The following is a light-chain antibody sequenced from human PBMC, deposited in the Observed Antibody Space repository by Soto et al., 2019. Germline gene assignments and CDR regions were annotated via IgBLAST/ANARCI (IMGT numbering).Light chain of an antibody. J-gene: IGKJ4*01. CDR2: SAS. V-gene: IGKV1-12*01. CDR3: QQHINWPLT. CDR1: QGVSSW. Sequence: IQMTQSPSSVSASVGDRVTITCRASQGVSSWLAWYQQKPGKAPKLVIYSASSLQSGVPPRFSGSGSGTDFTLTISSLEPEDFALYYCQQHINWPLTFGGGTKVDIK.